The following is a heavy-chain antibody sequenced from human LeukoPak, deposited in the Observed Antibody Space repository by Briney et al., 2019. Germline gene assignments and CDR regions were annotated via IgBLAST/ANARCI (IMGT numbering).Heavy chain of an antibody. J-gene: IGHJ3*02. V-gene: IGHV4-4*07. CDR3: ASSGLTGTFDI. Sequence: PSETLSLTCTVSGGSISSYYWSWIRQPAGKGLEWIGRIYTSGSTNYNPSLKSRVTISEDTSKNQFSLKLSSVTAADTAVYYCASSGLTGTFDIWGQGTMVTVSS. CDR2: IYTSGST. CDR1: GGSISSYY. D-gene: IGHD1-14*01.